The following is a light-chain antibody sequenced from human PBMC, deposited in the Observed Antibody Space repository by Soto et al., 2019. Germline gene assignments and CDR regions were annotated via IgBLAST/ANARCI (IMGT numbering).Light chain of an antibody. J-gene: IGLJ2*01. CDR3: CSYAGSSTLV. CDR1: SSDVGSYNL. CDR2: EGS. V-gene: IGLV2-23*01. Sequence: QSVLTQPASVSGSPGQSITISCTGTSSDVGSYNLVSWYQQHPGKAPKLMLYEGSKRPSGVSNRFSGSKSGNTASLTISGLQAEDEADYCCCSYAGSSTLVFGGGTKVTVL.